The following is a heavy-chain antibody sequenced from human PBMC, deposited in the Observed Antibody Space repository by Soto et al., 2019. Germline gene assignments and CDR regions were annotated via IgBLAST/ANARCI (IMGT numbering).Heavy chain of an antibody. CDR1: GGSISSYY. D-gene: IGHD6-13*01. J-gene: IGHJ4*02. CDR2: IYNSGST. CDR3: ARGSTGYSSSWYRY. V-gene: IGHV4-59*08. Sequence: QVQLQESGPGLVKPSETLSLTCTVSGGSISSYYWSWIRQPPGKGLEWIGYIYNSGSTNYNPSLKSRVTISVDTSKNQFSLKRSSVTAADTAVYYCARGSTGYSSSWYRYWGQGTLVTVSS.